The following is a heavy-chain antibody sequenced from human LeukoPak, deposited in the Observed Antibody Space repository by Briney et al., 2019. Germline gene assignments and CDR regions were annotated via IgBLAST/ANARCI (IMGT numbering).Heavy chain of an antibody. CDR1: GNSLSETS. V-gene: IGHV1-24*01. J-gene: IGHJ4*02. D-gene: IGHD1-26*01. CDR2: FEPEDGEP. CDR3: ATADKWEPLDY. Sequence: ASVKVSCKVSGNSLSETSIHWVRQAPGHWLEWMGGFEPEDGEPIFAQRFQGRFSMSEDTSTDTAYMELSSLTLEDTAVYYCATADKWEPLDYWGQGTLDTVSS.